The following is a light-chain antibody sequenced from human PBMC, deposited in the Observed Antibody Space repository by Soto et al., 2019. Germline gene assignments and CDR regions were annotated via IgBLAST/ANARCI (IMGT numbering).Light chain of an antibody. J-gene: IGLJ3*02. CDR1: NNDVGNYKL. CDR2: EGT. CDR3: YSHAGTSTWV. V-gene: IGLV2-23*01. Sequence: QPVLTQPASVSESPGQSITISCTGTNNDVGNYKLVSWFQHHLGKAPKLIIYEGTKRPSGVSNRFSASQSGNTASLTISGLQAEDEADYYCYSHAGTSTWVFGGGTKLTVL.